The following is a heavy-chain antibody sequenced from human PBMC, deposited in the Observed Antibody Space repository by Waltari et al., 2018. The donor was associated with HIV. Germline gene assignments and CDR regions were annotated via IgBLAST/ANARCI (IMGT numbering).Heavy chain of an antibody. V-gene: IGHV5-51*03. CDR2: IYPGGSDT. J-gene: IGHJ5*02. D-gene: IGHD4-17*01. Sequence: VQLVQSGAEVKKPGEYMKISCKGSGYSFTSYWIGWVRQMPGKVLEWMGIIYPGGSDTRYSRSVQGYVTISADTSSSTAYLRWISRKASDPAMYYCATSGARTGGFDPWGQGTLVTVSS. CDR1: GYSFTSYW. CDR3: ATSGARTGGFDP.